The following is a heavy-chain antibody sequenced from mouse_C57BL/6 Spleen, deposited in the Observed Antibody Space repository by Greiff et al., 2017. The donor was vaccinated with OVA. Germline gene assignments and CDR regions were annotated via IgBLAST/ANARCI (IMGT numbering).Heavy chain of an antibody. V-gene: IGHV1-72*01. Sequence: QVQLKQSGAELVKPGASVKLSCKASGYTFTSYWMHWVKQRPGRGLEWIGRIDPNSGGTKYNEKFKSKATLTVDKPSSTAYMQLSSLTSEDSAVYYCARGVITTVVAPYYYAMDYWGQGTSVTVSS. CDR3: ARGVITTVVAPYYYAMDY. D-gene: IGHD1-1*01. CDR1: GYTFTSYW. CDR2: IDPNSGGT. J-gene: IGHJ4*01.